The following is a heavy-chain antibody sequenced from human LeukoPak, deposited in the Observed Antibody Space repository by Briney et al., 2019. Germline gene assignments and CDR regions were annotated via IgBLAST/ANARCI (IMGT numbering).Heavy chain of an antibody. CDR2: ISSSSSST. Sequence: SGGSLRLSCVASGFTFSSYSMNWVRQAPGKGLEWVSYISSSSSSTYYADSVKGRFTISRDNTKKSLYLLMDSLRAEDTAVYYCARDAASGNNWFDPWGQGTLVTVSS. CDR1: GFTFSSYS. D-gene: IGHD3-3*01. J-gene: IGHJ5*02. V-gene: IGHV3-48*01. CDR3: ARDAASGNNWFDP.